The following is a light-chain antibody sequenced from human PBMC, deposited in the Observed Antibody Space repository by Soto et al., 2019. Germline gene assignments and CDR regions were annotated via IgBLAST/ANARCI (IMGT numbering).Light chain of an antibody. J-gene: IGKJ3*01. CDR1: QSVSSSY. CDR3: QQYGSSPFT. Sequence: EIVLTQSPGTLSLSPGERATLSCRASQSVSSSYLAWYHQKPGQAPRLLIYGASSRATGIPDRFSGSGSGTDFTLTISRLEPEDFAVYYCQQYGSSPFTFGPGTKGDIK. CDR2: GAS. V-gene: IGKV3-20*01.